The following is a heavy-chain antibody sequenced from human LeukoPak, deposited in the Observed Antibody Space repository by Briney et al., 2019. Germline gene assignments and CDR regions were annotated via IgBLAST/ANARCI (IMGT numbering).Heavy chain of an antibody. Sequence: GASVKVSCKASGYTFTSYYMHWVRQAPGQGLEWMGIINPSGGSTSYAQKFQGRVTMTRDTSTSTVYMELSSLRSEDTAVYYCARVMGITIFGVVIYNWFDPWGQGTLVTASS. CDR1: GYTFTSYY. CDR2: INPSGGST. D-gene: IGHD3-3*01. J-gene: IGHJ5*02. CDR3: ARVMGITIFGVVIYNWFDP. V-gene: IGHV1-46*03.